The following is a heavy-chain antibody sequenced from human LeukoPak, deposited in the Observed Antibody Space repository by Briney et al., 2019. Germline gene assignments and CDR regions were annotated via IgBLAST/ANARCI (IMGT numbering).Heavy chain of an antibody. CDR2: ISGSGGST. J-gene: IGHJ4*02. CDR1: GFTFRSYA. D-gene: IGHD6-13*01. V-gene: IGHV3-23*01. CDR3: ARVSTAVSLAIDY. Sequence: GGSLRLSCAASGFTFRSYAMSWVRQAPGKGLEWVSAISGSGGSTYYADSVKGRFTISRDNSKNTLYLQMNSLRAEDTAVYYCARVSTAVSLAIDYWGQGTLVTVST.